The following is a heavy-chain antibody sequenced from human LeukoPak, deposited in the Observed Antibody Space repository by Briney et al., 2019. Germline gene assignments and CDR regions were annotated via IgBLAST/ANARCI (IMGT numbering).Heavy chain of an antibody. J-gene: IGHJ3*02. CDR1: GYTFTSYA. CDR2: INAGNDNT. D-gene: IGHD6-19*01. Sequence: ASVKVSCKASGYTFTSYAMHWVRQAPGQRLEWMGWINAGNDNTKYSQKFRGRVTITRDTSASTAYMELSSLRSEDTAVYYCASDSSGYLYAFHIWGQGTMVTVSS. CDR3: ASDSSGYLYAFHI. V-gene: IGHV1-3*01.